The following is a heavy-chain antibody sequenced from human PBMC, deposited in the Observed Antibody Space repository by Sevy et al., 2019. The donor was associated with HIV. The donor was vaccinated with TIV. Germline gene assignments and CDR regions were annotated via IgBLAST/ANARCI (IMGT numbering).Heavy chain of an antibody. V-gene: IGHV3-23*01. CDR1: GFSFSSDA. Sequence: GGSLRLSCVGSGFSFSSDAMSWVRQAPGKGLQWVATVSASGGSTYYADSVRGRFSITRDNSKNTLYGKMNSLRAEDTAVYYCGRVGGGGYYDPWSGYLEFDPWGQGTLVTVSS. CDR3: GRVGGGGYYDPWSGYLEFDP. D-gene: IGHD3-3*01. J-gene: IGHJ5*02. CDR2: VSASGGST.